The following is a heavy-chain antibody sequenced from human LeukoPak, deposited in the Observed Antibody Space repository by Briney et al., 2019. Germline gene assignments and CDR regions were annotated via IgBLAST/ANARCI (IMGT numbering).Heavy chain of an antibody. J-gene: IGHJ3*02. V-gene: IGHV4-39*07. Sequence: PSETLSLTCTVSGGSISSSSYYWGWIRQPPGKGLEWIGEIYHSGSTNYNPSLKSRVTISVDKSKNQFSLKLSSVTAADTAVYYCARGAVAGTGDAFDIWGQGTMVTVSS. CDR3: ARGAVAGTGDAFDI. CDR2: IYHSGST. CDR1: GGSISSSSYY. D-gene: IGHD6-19*01.